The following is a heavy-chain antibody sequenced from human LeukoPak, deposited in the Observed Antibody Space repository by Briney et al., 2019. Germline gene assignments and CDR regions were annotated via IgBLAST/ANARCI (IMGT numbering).Heavy chain of an antibody. CDR2: ISAYNGNT. D-gene: IGHD3-9*01. CDR3: AIFIQKPAYEILTVGWFDP. J-gene: IGHJ5*02. V-gene: IGHV1-18*01. Sequence: GASVKVSCKASGYTFTSYGISWVRQAPGQGLEWMGLISAYNGNTNYAQKLQGRVTMTTDTSTSTAYMELRSLRSDDTAVYYCAIFIQKPAYEILTVGWFDPWGQGTLVTVSS. CDR1: GYTFTSYG.